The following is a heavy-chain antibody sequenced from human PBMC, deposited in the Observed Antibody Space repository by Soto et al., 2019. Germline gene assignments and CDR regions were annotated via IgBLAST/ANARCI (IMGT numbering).Heavy chain of an antibody. D-gene: IGHD3-22*01. CDR2: IYHSGGT. J-gene: IGHJ4*02. V-gene: IGHV4-30-2*01. Sequence: QLQLQESGSGLVKPSQTLSLTCAVSGDSISSGGYSWNWIRQPPGKGLEWIGYIYHSGGTDYNPSIQSRVTITVDSSNNQFSLKLSSVTAADTAVYYCARDSRSGYYLDYWGQGTLVTVSS. CDR1: GDSISSGGYS. CDR3: ARDSRSGYYLDY.